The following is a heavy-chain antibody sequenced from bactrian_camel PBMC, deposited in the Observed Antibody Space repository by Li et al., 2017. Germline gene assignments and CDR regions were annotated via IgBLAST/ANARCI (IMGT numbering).Heavy chain of an antibody. CDR1: GYSGGSYC. CDR3: AADWAPGENWVKAALSNPNIFNY. D-gene: IGHD3*01. CDR2: IDSDGVT. J-gene: IGHJ4*01. V-gene: IGHV3S53*01. Sequence: ESGGGSVQAGGSLRLSCAPSGYSGGSYCMGWFRQTPGKARVGVAGIDSDGVTKYHDFVRGRFTISEDRAKNTVYLQMDSLKPEDTGIYYCAADWAPGENWVKAALSNPNIFNYWGQGTQVTVS.